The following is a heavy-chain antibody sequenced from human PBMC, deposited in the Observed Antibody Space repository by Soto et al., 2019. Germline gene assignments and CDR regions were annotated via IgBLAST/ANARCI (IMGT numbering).Heavy chain of an antibody. V-gene: IGHV4-59*13. Sequence: TSQTLSLTCTVSGDSISSYYWSWIRQPPGKGLEWVGYISNTGSTIYNPSLESRATISLDTSKNQFSLKLSSVTAADTAVYYCASANSGSTIFGVVNGGFDPWGQGTLVTVSS. CDR1: GDSISSYY. D-gene: IGHD3-3*01. CDR3: ASANSGSTIFGVVNGGFDP. CDR2: ISNTGST. J-gene: IGHJ5*02.